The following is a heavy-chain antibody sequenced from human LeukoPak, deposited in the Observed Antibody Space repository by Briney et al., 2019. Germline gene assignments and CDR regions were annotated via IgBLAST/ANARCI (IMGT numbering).Heavy chain of an antibody. CDR1: GYTFRGNY. Sequence: ASVNISCKASGYTFRGNYIHWLRQAPGQGLEWMGWIDANNGDTKSAQKFQGRVTMSRDTSISTAYMDLSSLSPADAAVYYCARDPSSVTLYFFDYWGQGTLVTVSS. J-gene: IGHJ4*02. D-gene: IGHD4-11*01. V-gene: IGHV1-2*02. CDR2: IDANNGDT. CDR3: ARDPSSVTLYFFDY.